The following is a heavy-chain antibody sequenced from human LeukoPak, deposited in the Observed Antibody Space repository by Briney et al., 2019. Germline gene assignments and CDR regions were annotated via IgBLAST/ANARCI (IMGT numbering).Heavy chain of an antibody. D-gene: IGHD3-9*01. CDR3: AKDRGYFDWFLDY. V-gene: IGHV3-30*18. CDR2: ISYDGSNK. CDR1: GFTFSSYG. Sequence: GGSLRLSCAASGFTFSSYGMHWVRQAPGKGLEWVAVISYDGSNKYYADSVKGRFTISRDNPKNTLYLQMNSLRAEDTAVYYCAKDRGYFDWFLDYWGQGTLVTASS. J-gene: IGHJ4*02.